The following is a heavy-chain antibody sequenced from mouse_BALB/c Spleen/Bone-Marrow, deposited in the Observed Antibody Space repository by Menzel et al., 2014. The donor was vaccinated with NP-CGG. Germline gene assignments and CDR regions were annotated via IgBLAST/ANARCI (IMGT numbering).Heavy chain of an antibody. CDR3: TRKYGKGGDF. D-gene: IGHD2-10*02. J-gene: IGHJ2*01. CDR2: IDPSDSET. Sequence: QVHLQQSGAELVRPGASVKLSCKASGYTFTGYWMNWVKQRPGQGLEWIGMIDPSDSETHYNQMFRDKATLTVDKSSSTAYMQLSSLTSEDSAVYYCTRKYGKGGDFWGQGTTLTVSS. V-gene: IGHV1-61*01. CDR1: GYTFTGYW.